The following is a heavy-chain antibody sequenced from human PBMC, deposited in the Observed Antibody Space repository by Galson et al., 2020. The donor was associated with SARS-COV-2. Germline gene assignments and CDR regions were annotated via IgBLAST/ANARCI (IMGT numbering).Heavy chain of an antibody. Sequence: SETLSLTCTVSGGSISRSNYYWAWVRQPPGKGLEWIAPMYYTGTIYYSPSLQSRVPMSKDPSKSQFSLNLSSVTAADTAVYYCGRHLTGAGPVTIGPTAGGFYYYHGMDVWGQGTTVTVSS. J-gene: IGHJ6*02. CDR1: GGSISRSNYY. D-gene: IGHD4-4*01. V-gene: IGHV4-39*01. CDR2: MYYTGTI. CDR3: GRHLTGAGPVTIGPTAGGFYYYHGMDV.